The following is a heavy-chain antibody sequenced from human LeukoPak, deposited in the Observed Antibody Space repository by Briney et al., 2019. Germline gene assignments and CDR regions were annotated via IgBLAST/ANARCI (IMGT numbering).Heavy chain of an antibody. V-gene: IGHV3-23*01. CDR2: ISGSGGST. J-gene: IGHJ4*02. CDR1: GFTFSSYG. Sequence: GGSLRLSCAASGFTFSSYGMSWVRQAPGQGLEWVSAISGSGGSTYYADSVKGRFTISRDNSKNTLYLQMNSLRAEDTAVYYCAKVRLYYYGSGSYYLDYWGQGTLVTVSS. CDR3: AKVRLYYYGSGSYYLDY. D-gene: IGHD3-10*01.